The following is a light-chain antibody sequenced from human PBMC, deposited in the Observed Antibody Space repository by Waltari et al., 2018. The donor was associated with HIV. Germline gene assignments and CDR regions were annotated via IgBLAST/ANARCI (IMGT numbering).Light chain of an antibody. Sequence: QSVLTQPPSASGTPGQRVTISCSGSSSNLGSNYVYWYQQPPGTTPKLLIYRNNQRPSGVPDRVSGSKSGTSASLAISGLRSEDEADYYCAAWDDSLSGPVFGGGTKLTVL. J-gene: IGLJ3*02. CDR3: AAWDDSLSGPV. V-gene: IGLV1-47*01. CDR2: RNN. CDR1: SSNLGSNY.